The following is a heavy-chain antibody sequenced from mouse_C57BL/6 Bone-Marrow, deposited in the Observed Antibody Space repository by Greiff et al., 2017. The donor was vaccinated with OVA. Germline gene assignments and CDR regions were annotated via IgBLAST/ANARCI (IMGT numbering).Heavy chain of an antibody. J-gene: IGHJ2*01. D-gene: IGHD1-1*01. CDR2: IYPGSGNT. Sequence: LVESGAELVRPGASVKLSCKASGYTFTDYYINWVKQRPGQGLEWIARIYPGSGNTYYNEKFKGKATLTAEKSSSTAYMQLSSLTSEDSAVYFCARAAAVGARYFDDWGQGTTLTVSS. CDR3: ARAAAVGARYFDD. CDR1: GYTFTDYY. V-gene: IGHV1-76*01.